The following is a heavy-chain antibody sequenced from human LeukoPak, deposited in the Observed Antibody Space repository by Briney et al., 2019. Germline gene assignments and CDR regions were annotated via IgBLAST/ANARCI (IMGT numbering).Heavy chain of an antibody. D-gene: IGHD3-22*01. CDR2: INHSGST. Sequence: SETLSLTCAVYGGSFSGYYWSWIRQPPGKGLEWIGEINHSGSTNYNPSLKSRVTISVDTSKNQFSLNLSSVTAADTAVYYCARQDYYDSSGFKGRAFDIWGQGTMVVVSS. CDR3: ARQDYYDSSGFKGRAFDI. CDR1: GGSFSGYY. V-gene: IGHV4-34*01. J-gene: IGHJ3*02.